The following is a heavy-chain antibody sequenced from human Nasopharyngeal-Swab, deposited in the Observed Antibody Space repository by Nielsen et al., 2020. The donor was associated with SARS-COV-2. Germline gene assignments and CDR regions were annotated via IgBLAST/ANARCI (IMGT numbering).Heavy chain of an antibody. J-gene: IGHJ4*02. Sequence: GGSLRLSCAASGFTFSTYWMSWVRKAPGKGLEWVANINQDGSEQYYVDSVKGRFTISRDNAKTSLYLQMNSLRADDTAVYYCARDLAGSDYWGQGTLVTVSS. CDR3: ARDLAGSDY. V-gene: IGHV3-7*01. CDR2: INQDGSEQ. D-gene: IGHD6-13*01. CDR1: GFTFSTYW.